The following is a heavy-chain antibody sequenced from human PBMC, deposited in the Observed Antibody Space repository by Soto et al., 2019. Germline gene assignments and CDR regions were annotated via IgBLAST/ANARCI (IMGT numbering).Heavy chain of an antibody. Sequence: QVQLVQSGAEVKKPGSSVRVSCRASGVTVNTFAVSWMRQAPGQGLEWMGGIIPVLGPAFYAQKFQGKVTITADKSTSTAFLEVANLTSDDTAVYYCARAAKRYFDYWGQGTLVTVSS. CDR1: GVTVNTFA. CDR3: ARAAKRYFDY. J-gene: IGHJ4*02. CDR2: IIPVLGPA. V-gene: IGHV1-69*06.